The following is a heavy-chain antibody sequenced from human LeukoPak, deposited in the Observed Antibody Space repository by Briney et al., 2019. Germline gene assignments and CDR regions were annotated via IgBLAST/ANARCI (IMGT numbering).Heavy chain of an antibody. Sequence: SETLSLTCTVSGGLISGSSYYWGWVRQPPGKVLEWIGTIYYSGSTYYNQSLKSRVTISVDTCKNQFSLRLSPVTAADTAVYYCASHLYCDSTTCYAGGSYFQHRGQGTLVTVFS. CDR3: ASHLYCDSTTCYAGGSYFQH. V-gene: IGHV4-39*01. CDR1: GGLISGSSYY. CDR2: IYYSGST. D-gene: IGHD2-2*01. J-gene: IGHJ1*01.